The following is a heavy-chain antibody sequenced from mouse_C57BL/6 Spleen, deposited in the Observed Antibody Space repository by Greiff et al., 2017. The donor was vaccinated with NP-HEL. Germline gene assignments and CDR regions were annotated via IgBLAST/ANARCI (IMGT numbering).Heavy chain of an antibody. Sequence: EVKVVESGGGLVKPGGSLKLSCAASGFTFSSYAMSWVRQTPEKRLEWVATISDGGSYTYYPDNVKGRFTISRDNAKNNLYLQMSHLKSEDTAMYYCARGGDGYSYAMDYWGQGTSVTVSS. J-gene: IGHJ4*01. CDR2: ISDGGSYT. CDR3: ARGGDGYSYAMDY. D-gene: IGHD2-3*01. V-gene: IGHV5-4*03. CDR1: GFTFSSYA.